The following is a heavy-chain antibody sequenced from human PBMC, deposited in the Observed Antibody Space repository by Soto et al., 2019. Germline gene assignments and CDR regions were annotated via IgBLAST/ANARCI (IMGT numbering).Heavy chain of an antibody. CDR3: ATYTSPYTSGSFDH. D-gene: IGHD3-10*01. V-gene: IGHV3-11*01. J-gene: IGHJ4*02. Sequence: GGSLRFSCAASGFIFGDYYMSWVRQAPGKGLECLAYISGSGNTIYYADSVQARFTISRDNTKKSLYLQMDGLRAEDTALYYCATYTSPYTSGSFDHWGQGTLVTVSS. CDR1: GFIFGDYY. CDR2: ISGSGNTI.